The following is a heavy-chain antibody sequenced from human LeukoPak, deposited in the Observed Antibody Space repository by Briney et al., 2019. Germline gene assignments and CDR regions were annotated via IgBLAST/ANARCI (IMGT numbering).Heavy chain of an antibody. CDR2: IFYSGHS. J-gene: IGHJ4*02. Sequence: PSETLSLTCSVSGGLNSRYYWSWVRQPLGKGLEWLGHIFYSGHSNYNASLTSRIRMSVDTSKAQFSLELASVIAADTAVYYCARIDPLGFFDQWGPGILVTVSS. CDR1: GGLNSRYY. D-gene: IGHD6-25*01. CDR3: ARIDPLGFFDQ. V-gene: IGHV4-59*12.